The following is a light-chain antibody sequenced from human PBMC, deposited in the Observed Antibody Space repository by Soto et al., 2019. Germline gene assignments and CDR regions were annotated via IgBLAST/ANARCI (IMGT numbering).Light chain of an antibody. CDR3: AAWDDSLNGHYV. Sequence: QSVLTQPPSASGTPGQRVAISCYTIGRNTVNWYQQLPGTAPKLLIYSNDQRPSGVPGRFSGSKSGTSASLAISGLQSEDEADYYCAAWDDSLNGHYVFGTGTKLTVL. CDR1: YTIGRNT. CDR2: SND. J-gene: IGLJ1*01. V-gene: IGLV1-44*01.